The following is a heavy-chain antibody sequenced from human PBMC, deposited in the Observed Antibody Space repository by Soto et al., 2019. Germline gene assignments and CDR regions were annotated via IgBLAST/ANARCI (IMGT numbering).Heavy chain of an antibody. V-gene: IGHV1-8*01. Sequence: QVQLVQSGAEVREPGASVKVSCKASGYSFTSLDINWVRQTAGQGLEWMGWMQPSTGRTGYAQKFQGRVTMTRDTSINTAYMELTTLTPDDTAFYYCARVVSAGVDYWGQGTLVTVSS. CDR1: GYSFTSLD. J-gene: IGHJ4*02. CDR2: MQPSTGRT. CDR3: ARVVSAGVDY. D-gene: IGHD1-26*01.